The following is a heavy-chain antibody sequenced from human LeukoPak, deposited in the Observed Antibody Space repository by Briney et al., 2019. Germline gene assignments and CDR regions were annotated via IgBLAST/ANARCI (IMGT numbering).Heavy chain of an antibody. CDR1: GFTFSDYY. CDR2: ISSSGSTI. D-gene: IGHD6-13*01. Sequence: GGSLRLSCAASGFTFSDYYMSWIRQAPGKGLEWVSYISSSGSTIYYADSVKGRFTISRDNAKNSLYLQMNSLRAEDTAVYYCARDRDRYSSSWYLDYWGQGTLVTVSS. J-gene: IGHJ4*02. V-gene: IGHV3-11*01. CDR3: ARDRDRYSSSWYLDY.